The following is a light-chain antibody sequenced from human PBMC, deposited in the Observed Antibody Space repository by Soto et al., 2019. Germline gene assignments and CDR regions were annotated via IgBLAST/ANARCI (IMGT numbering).Light chain of an antibody. CDR3: NSYASVNSPVL. CDR2: GVS. CDR1: SSDVGGYNY. Sequence: QSVLTQPASLSGSPGQSITISCTGTSSDVGGYNYVSWYQQHPGKAPRLMIYGVSNRPLGVSYRFSGSKSGNTASLTIPGLQSEDEADYYCNSYASVNSPVLFGGGTKVTVL. V-gene: IGLV2-14*03. J-gene: IGLJ2*01.